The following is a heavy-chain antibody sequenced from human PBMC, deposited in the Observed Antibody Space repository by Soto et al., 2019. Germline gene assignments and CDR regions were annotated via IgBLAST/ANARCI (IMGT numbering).Heavy chain of an antibody. V-gene: IGHV1-18*01. CDR2: ISAYNGNT. CDR3: ARDPPPVDY. J-gene: IGHJ4*02. CDR1: GYTFSSYH. Sequence: QIQLVQSGAEVKKPGASVKVSCKASGYTFSSYHITWVRQAPGQGLEWMGWISAYNGNTNYAQNLQGRVTMTTDPSTSTAHMELRSVRSDDTAVYYCARDPPPVDYWGQGTLVTVTS.